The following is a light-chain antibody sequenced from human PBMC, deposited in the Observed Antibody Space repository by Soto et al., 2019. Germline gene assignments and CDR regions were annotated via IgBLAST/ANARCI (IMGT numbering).Light chain of an antibody. CDR2: ATS. CDR3: QQSNRTPKT. CDR1: QSISNY. Sequence: DIQMTQSPSSLSASVGDRVTITCRASQSISNYLNWYQQKPGKAPKLLIYATSSLQSGVPSRFSGSGSGRDFTLTISRLQPEDFATYYCQQSNRTPKTFGQGTKVESK. V-gene: IGKV1-39*01. J-gene: IGKJ1*01.